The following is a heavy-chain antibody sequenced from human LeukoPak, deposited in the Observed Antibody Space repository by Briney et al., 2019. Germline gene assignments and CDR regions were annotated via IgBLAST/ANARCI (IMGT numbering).Heavy chain of an antibody. V-gene: IGHV4-59*01. J-gene: IGHJ4*02. CDR3: ARMAAAGTDY. Sequence: SETLSLTCTVSGGSISSYYWSWVRQPPGKGLEWVGYIYYSGSNNYNPSLKRRVTISVATSKNQFSLKLSSVTAADTAVYYCARMAAAGTDYWGQGTLVTVSS. CDR1: GGSISSYY. D-gene: IGHD6-13*01. CDR2: IYYSGSN.